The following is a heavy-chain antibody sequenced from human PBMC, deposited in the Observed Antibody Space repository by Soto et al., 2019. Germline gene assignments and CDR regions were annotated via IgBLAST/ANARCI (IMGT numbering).Heavy chain of an antibody. CDR1: GADINTYS. CDR2: IYTSAGI. D-gene: IGHD6-19*01. J-gene: IGHJ6*02. CDR3: ARDREAGYNFYYGMDV. V-gene: IGHV4-4*07. Sequence: PSETLSLTCSVSGADINTYSWTWIRQPAGKGLEWIGRIYTSAGINYNPSLKGRVTLSVDTSTHQVSLRLASVTAADTAIYYCARDREAGYNFYYGMDVWGQGTTVTVSS.